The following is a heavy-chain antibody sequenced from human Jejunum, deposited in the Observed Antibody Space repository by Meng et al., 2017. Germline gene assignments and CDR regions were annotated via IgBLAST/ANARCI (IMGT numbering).Heavy chain of an antibody. D-gene: IGHD3-22*01. J-gene: IGHJ6*02. CDR2: IYPGDSDT. V-gene: IGHV5-51*01. CDR3: ARASYGYDSSGPGSYYGMDV. CDR1: GYTFTTKW. Sequence: GESPKISCKGSGYTFTTKWIGWVRQMPGKGLEWMGIIYPGDSDTRYSPSFQGQVTISADKSISTAYLQWSSLKASGAAMYYCARASYGYDSSGPGSYYGMDVWGQGTMVTVSS.